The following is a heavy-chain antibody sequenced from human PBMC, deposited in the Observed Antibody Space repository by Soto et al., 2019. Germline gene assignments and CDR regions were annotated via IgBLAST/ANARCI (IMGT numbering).Heavy chain of an antibody. J-gene: IGHJ2*01. D-gene: IGHD4-17*01. CDR1: GYTFTSYY. CDR3: ARVASDDYGDYGPYWYFDL. Sequence: QVQLVQSGAEVKKPGASVKVSCKASGYTFTSYYMHWVRQAPGQGLEWMGIINPSGGSTSYAQKFQCGFTMTRDTSTGTVSMELSSLRSEDTAVYYCARVASDDYGDYGPYWYFDLWGRGTLVTVSS. V-gene: IGHV1-46*01. CDR2: INPSGGST.